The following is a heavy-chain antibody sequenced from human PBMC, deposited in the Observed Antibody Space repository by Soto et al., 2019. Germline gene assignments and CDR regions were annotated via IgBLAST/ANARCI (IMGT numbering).Heavy chain of an antibody. CDR3: VKDGYCGGDCYSEDY. V-gene: IGHV3-23*01. D-gene: IGHD2-21*01. CDR1: GFTCYTHA. CDR2: ISGSGSGS. Sequence: GGSLRLSCAASGFTCYTHAMSWVRQAPGKGLEWVSTISGSGSGSFYADSVKGRFTISRDNSKNTLSLQMNGLRAEDTAVYYCVKDGYCGGDCYSEDYWGQGILVTVSS. J-gene: IGHJ4*02.